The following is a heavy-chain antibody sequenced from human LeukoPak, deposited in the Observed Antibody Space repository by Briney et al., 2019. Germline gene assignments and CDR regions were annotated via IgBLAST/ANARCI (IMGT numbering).Heavy chain of an antibody. CDR3: ARDLAYSRLDY. V-gene: IGHV3-7*01. J-gene: IGHJ4*02. Sequence: GGSLRLSCAASGFTFSSSWMDWVRQAPWKGLEWVASINPDGNKKYSADSVKGRFTISRDNAENSLYLQMNSLRVEDTAFYYCARDLAYSRLDYWGQGMLVTVSS. D-gene: IGHD5-18*01. CDR1: GFTFSSSW. CDR2: INPDGNKK.